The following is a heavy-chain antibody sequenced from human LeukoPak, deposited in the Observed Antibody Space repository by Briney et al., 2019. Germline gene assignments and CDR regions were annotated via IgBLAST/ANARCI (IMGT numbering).Heavy chain of an antibody. J-gene: IGHJ5*02. CDR3: ARDRGVDTAMVNWFDP. V-gene: IGHV3-20*04. CDR2: INWNGGST. D-gene: IGHD5-18*01. CDR1: GFTFDDYG. Sequence: GGSLRLSCAASGFTFDDYGMSWVRQTPGKGLEWVSGINWNGGSTGYADSVKGRFTISRDNAKNSLYLQMNSPRAEGTALYYCARDRGVDTAMVNWFDPWGQGTLVTVSS.